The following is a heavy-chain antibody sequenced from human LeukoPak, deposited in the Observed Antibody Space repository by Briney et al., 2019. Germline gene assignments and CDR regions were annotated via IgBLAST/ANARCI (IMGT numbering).Heavy chain of an antibody. Sequence: GGSLRLSCAASGFTFSNYAMSWVRQAPGKGLEWVSSIHYSGGSTYYADSVKGRFTTSRDNSKNTLYLQMNSLRAEDTAVYYCVGGYGFDYWGQGTLVTVSS. D-gene: IGHD5-12*01. V-gene: IGHV3-23*01. CDR2: IHYSGGST. J-gene: IGHJ4*02. CDR1: GFTFSNYA. CDR3: VGGYGFDY.